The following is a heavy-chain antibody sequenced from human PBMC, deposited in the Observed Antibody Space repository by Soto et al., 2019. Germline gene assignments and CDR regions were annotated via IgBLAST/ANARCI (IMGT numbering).Heavy chain of an antibody. J-gene: IGHJ6*02. D-gene: IGHD1-26*01. Sequence: QLVESGGRGVQPGRSLRLSCAASEFTFTSYAMHWVRQAPGRGLEWVALISFDGTSEYYADSVKGRFIISRDTPMTMVYLELNSRGPAATAIYYWARPLPRWSNHYGMEVGGQGKTVSVSS. V-gene: IGHV3-30-3*01. CDR3: ARPLPRWSNHYGMEV. CDR2: ISFDGTSE. CDR1: EFTFTSYA.